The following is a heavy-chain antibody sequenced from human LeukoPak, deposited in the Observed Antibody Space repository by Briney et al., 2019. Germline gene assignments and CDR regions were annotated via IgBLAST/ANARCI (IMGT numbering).Heavy chain of an antibody. J-gene: IGHJ4*02. CDR3: AKASAMIVVVSKYFDY. CDR1: GFTFSSYA. V-gene: IGHV3-23*01. CDR2: ISGSGGST. Sequence: GGSLRLSCAASGFTFSSYAMSWVRQAPGKGLEWVSAISGSGGSTYYADSVKGRFIISRDNSKNTLYLQMNSLRAEDTAVYYCAKASAMIVVVSKYFDYWGQGTLVTVSS. D-gene: IGHD3-22*01.